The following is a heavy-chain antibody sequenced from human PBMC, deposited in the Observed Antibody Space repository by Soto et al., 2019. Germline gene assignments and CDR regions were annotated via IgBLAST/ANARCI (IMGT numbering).Heavy chain of an antibody. Sequence: GGSLRLSCAASGFTFSSYAMHWVRQAPGKGLEWGAVISYDGSNKYYADSVKGRFTISRDNSKNTLYLQMNSLRAEDTAVYYCARSVVAARHYYYYYGMDVWGQGTTVTVSS. V-gene: IGHV3-30*04. J-gene: IGHJ6*02. D-gene: IGHD6-6*01. CDR2: ISYDGSNK. CDR3: ARSVVAARHYYYYYGMDV. CDR1: GFTFSSYA.